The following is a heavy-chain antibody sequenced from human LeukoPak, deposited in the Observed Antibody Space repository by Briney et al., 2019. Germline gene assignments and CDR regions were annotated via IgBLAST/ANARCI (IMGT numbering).Heavy chain of an antibody. Sequence: ASVKVSCKASGYTFTGYYMHWVRQAPGQGLEWMGWINPNSGGTNYAQKFQGRVTMTRDTSISTAYTELSRLRSDDTAVYYCARPYDSSGYYRGRAFDIWGQGTMVTVSS. CDR1: GYTFTGYY. D-gene: IGHD3-22*01. V-gene: IGHV1-2*02. CDR3: ARPYDSSGYYRGRAFDI. CDR2: INPNSGGT. J-gene: IGHJ3*02.